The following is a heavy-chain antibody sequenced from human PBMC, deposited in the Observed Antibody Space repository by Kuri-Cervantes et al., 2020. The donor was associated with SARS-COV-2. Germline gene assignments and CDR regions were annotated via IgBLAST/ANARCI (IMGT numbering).Heavy chain of an antibody. D-gene: IGHD6-13*01. CDR3: ARARAAAGTFIEYFQH. J-gene: IGHJ1*01. Sequence: GGSLRLSCAASGFTFSSYAMHWVRQAPGKGLEWVAVISYDGSNKYYADSVKGRFTISRDNSKNTLYLQMNSLRAEDTAVCYCARARAAAGTFIEYFQHWGQGTLVTVSS. CDR2: ISYDGSNK. CDR1: GFTFSSYA. V-gene: IGHV3-30-3*01.